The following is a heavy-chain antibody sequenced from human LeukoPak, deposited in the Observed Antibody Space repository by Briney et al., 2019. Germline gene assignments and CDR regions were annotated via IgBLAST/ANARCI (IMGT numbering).Heavy chain of an antibody. CDR3: ARAGRYVQLERRRFYAFDI. V-gene: IGHV1-46*01. CDR1: GYTFIFYY. Sequence: GSVKVSCKTSGYTFIFYYMHWVRQAPGQGLEWMGIINPSGGSTSYAQKFQGRVTMTRDMSTSTVYMELSSLRSEDTAVYYCARAGRYVQLERRRFYAFDIWGQGTMVTVSS. D-gene: IGHD1-1*01. CDR2: INPSGGST. J-gene: IGHJ3*02.